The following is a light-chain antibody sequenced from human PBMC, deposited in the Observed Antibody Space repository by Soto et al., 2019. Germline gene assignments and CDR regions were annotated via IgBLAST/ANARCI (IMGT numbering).Light chain of an antibody. V-gene: IGKV1-5*03. CDR3: QHYNTYPWT. J-gene: IGKJ1*01. CDR1: QSISSW. CDR2: KAT. Sequence: DIQMTQSPSTLSASVGDRVTITCRASQSISSWLAWYQQKPGKAPKLLIYKATSLESSVPSRFSGSGSGTEFTLTISSLQPDDFATYYCQHYNTYPWTFGQGTKVEIK.